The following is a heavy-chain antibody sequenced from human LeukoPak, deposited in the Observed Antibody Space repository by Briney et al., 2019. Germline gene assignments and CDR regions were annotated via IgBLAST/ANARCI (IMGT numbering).Heavy chain of an antibody. CDR2: IYYSGNT. CDR3: ARVAVDTFDY. Sequence: SETLSLTCTVSGGSISSYYWSWIRQPPGKGLEWIGYIYYSGNTNYNPSLKSRVTIPVDTSKNQFSLKLSSVTAADTAVYYCARVAVDTFDYWGQGTLVTVSS. CDR1: GGSISSYY. V-gene: IGHV4-59*01. D-gene: IGHD6-19*01. J-gene: IGHJ4*02.